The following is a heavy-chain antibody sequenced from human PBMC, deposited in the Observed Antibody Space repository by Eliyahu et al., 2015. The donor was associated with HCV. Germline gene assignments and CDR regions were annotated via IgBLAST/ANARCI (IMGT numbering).Heavy chain of an antibody. CDR1: GGSXSXXSYS. J-gene: IGHJ4*02. D-gene: IGHD4-17*01. Sequence: QLQLQESGPGLVKPSETLSLTCTVSGGSXSXXSYSWGXIRQSPGKGLEWIGSMYYSGGTYYNPSLKSRVTKSVDTSKNQFSLKLSSVTAADTGVYYCARHSPSLGDYKPGYFDYWGQGTLVTVSS. CDR2: MYYSGGT. CDR3: ARHSPSLGDYKPGYFDY. V-gene: IGHV4-39*01.